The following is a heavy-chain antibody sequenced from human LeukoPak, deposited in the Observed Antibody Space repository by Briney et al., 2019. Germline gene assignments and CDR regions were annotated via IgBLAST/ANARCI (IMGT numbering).Heavy chain of an antibody. D-gene: IGHD2-15*01. J-gene: IGHJ3*02. V-gene: IGHV4-39*07. CDR1: GGSISSSSYY. CDR3: ARVGWTLAGAFDI. CDR2: IYYSGST. Sequence: SETLSLTCTVSGGSISSSSYYWGWIRQPPGKGLEWIGSIYYSGSTYYNPSLKSRVTISVDTSKNQFSLKLSSVTAADTAVYYCARVGWTLAGAFDIWGQGTMVTVPS.